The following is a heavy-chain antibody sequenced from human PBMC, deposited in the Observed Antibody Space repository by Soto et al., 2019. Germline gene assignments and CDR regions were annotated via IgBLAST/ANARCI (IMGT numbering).Heavy chain of an antibody. J-gene: IGHJ1*01. V-gene: IGHV3-53*01. CDR2: LYKNDDT. CDR1: GFSVSSTY. Sequence: EVQLVESGGGLIQPGGSLRLSCKASGFSVSSTYMSWVRQVPGKGLEWVSSLYKNDDTYYAESVRGRFTISRDSSKNSLYLQMSRLSAYDTADYYCARALGTVTKDFWGQCTLVTVSS. D-gene: IGHD4-17*01. CDR3: ARALGTVTKDF.